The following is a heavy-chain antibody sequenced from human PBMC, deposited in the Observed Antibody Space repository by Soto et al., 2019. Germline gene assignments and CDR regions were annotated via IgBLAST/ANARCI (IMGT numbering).Heavy chain of an antibody. CDR1: GFTFSSYA. D-gene: IGHD3-10*01. CDR2: ISGSGGST. V-gene: IGHV3-23*01. Sequence: EVQLLESGGGLVQPGGSLRLSCAASGFTFSSYAMSWVRQAPGKGLEWVSAISGSGGSTYYADSVKGRFTISRDNSKNTRYRQRNSRRAEDTAVYYWANRGGGAGSQAFDIWGQGTMVTVSS. J-gene: IGHJ3*02. CDR3: ANRGGGAGSQAFDI.